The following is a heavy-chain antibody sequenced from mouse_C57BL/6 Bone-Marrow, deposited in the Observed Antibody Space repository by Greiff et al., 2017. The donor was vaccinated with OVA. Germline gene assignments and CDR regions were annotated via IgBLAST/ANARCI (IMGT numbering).Heavy chain of an antibody. D-gene: IGHD2-1*01. CDR2: INPGSGGT. CDR1: GYAFTNYL. CDR3: ARRGVYGIPVAY. V-gene: IGHV1-54*01. Sequence: QVHVKQSGAELVRPGTSVKVSCKASGYAFTNYLIEWVKQRPGQGLEWIGVINPGSGGTNYNEKFKGKATLTADKSSSTAYMQLSSLTSEDSAVYFCARRGVYGIPVAYWGQGTLVTVSA. J-gene: IGHJ3*01.